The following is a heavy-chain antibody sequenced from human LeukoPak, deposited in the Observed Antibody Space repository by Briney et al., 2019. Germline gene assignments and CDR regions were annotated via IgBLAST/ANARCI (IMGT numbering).Heavy chain of an antibody. D-gene: IGHD4-23*01. CDR1: GGSISSGGYY. Sequence: KTSETLSLTCTVSGGSISSGGYYWSWIRQHPGKGLEWIGYIYYSGSTYYNPSLKSRVTISVDTSKNQFSLKLSSVTAADTAVYYCARVRVDYGGNPIFIDYWGQGTLVTVSS. J-gene: IGHJ4*02. V-gene: IGHV4-31*03. CDR3: ARVRVDYGGNPIFIDY. CDR2: IYYSGST.